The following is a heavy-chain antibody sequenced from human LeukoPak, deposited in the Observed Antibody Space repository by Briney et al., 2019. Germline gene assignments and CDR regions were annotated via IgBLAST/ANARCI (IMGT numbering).Heavy chain of an antibody. CDR1: GFTFSSYA. V-gene: IGHV3-30*04. CDR3: LPRGQWLVDD. D-gene: IGHD6-19*01. Sequence: GRPLRLSCAASGFTFSSYAMHWVRQAPGKGLEWVAVISYDGSNKYYADSVKGRFTISRDNSKNTLYLQMNSLRAEDTAVYYCLPRGQWLVDDWGQGTLVTVSS. CDR2: ISYDGSNK. J-gene: IGHJ4*02.